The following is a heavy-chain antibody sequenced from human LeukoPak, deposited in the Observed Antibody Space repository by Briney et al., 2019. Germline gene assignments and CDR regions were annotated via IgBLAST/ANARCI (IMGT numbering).Heavy chain of an antibody. CDR1: GFTFGSYA. CDR3: ARVDDFTYDF. CDR2: ITNDGGTT. V-gene: IGHV3-64*01. Sequence: PGGSLRLSCAASGFTFGSYAMHWVRQAPGKGLEYVSAITNDGGTTFYANSVKGRFTISRDNSKNTLFLQMGSLRPEDMAVYYCARVDDFTYDFWGQGTRVTVSS. D-gene: IGHD2-2*03. J-gene: IGHJ4*02.